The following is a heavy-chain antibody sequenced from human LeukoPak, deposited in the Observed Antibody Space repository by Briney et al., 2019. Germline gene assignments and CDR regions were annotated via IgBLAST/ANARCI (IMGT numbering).Heavy chain of an antibody. CDR2: INWNGGST. Sequence: GGSLRLSCAASGFTFYDHGMSWVRQVPGKGLEWVSGINWNGGSTGYADSVKGRFTISRDNAKNPLYLQMNSLRAEDTALYYCAGGDRNGWYFDYWGQGTLVTVSS. V-gene: IGHV3-20*04. J-gene: IGHJ4*02. D-gene: IGHD6-19*01. CDR3: AGGDRNGWYFDY. CDR1: GFTFYDHG.